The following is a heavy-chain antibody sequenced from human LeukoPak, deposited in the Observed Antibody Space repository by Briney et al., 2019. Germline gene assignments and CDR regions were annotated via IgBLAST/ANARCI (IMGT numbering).Heavy chain of an antibody. V-gene: IGHV1-18*01. D-gene: IGHD5-24*01. CDR2: ISAYNGNT. Sequence: ASVKVSCKASGYTFTSYGISWVRQAPGQGLEWMGWISAYNGNTNYAQKLQGRVTMTTDTSTSTAYMELRSLRSDDTAVYYCARDYPGTRDGYNPGYWGQGTLVTVSS. CDR1: GYTFTSYG. J-gene: IGHJ4*02. CDR3: ARDYPGTRDGYNPGY.